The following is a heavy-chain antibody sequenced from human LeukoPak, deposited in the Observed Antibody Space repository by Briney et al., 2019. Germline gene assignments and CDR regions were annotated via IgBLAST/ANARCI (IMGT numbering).Heavy chain of an antibody. Sequence: PSETLSLTCTISRGSISTYYWSWIRQPPGKGLEWIGDISTGGSTNYNPSLKSRVTISVDTSKNQFSLNLSSVTAADTAAYYCARRRTTGTTGYFDYWGQGSLVTVSS. V-gene: IGHV4-4*09. CDR2: ISTGGST. CDR1: RGSISTYY. CDR3: ARRRTTGTTGYFDY. J-gene: IGHJ4*02. D-gene: IGHD1-1*01.